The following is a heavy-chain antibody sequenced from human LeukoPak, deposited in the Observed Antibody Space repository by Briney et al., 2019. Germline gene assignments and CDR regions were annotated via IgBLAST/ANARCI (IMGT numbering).Heavy chain of an antibody. Sequence: GGSLRLSCAASGFTFSTYTMNWFRRAPGKGLGWVSYISSSSSHIYYADSVKGRFTVSRDNAKNSLYLQMNSLRAEDTAVYYCARHQWVPAFDIWGQGTMVTVSS. V-gene: IGHV3-21*01. CDR2: ISSSSSHI. D-gene: IGHD1-26*01. J-gene: IGHJ3*02. CDR3: ARHQWVPAFDI. CDR1: GFTFSTYT.